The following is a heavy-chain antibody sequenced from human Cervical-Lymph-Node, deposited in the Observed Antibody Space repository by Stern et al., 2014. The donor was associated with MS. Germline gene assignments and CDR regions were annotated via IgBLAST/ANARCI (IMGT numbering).Heavy chain of an antibody. V-gene: IGHV1-69*01. CDR3: ARDSRHSSSWYSVGFDY. CDR2: IIPIFGTA. D-gene: IGHD6-13*01. J-gene: IGHJ4*02. Sequence: VQLVESGAEVKKPGSSVKVSCKASGGTFSSYAISWVRQAPGQGLEWMGGIIPIFGTANYAQKFQDRVTITADESTSTAYMELSSLRSEDTAVYYCARDSRHSSSWYSVGFDYWGQGTLVTVSS. CDR1: GGTFSSYA.